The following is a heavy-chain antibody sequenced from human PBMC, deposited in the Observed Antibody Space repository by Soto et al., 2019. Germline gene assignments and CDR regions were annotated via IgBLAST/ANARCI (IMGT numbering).Heavy chain of an antibody. CDR1: GFTFSSYA. D-gene: IGHD2-15*01. CDR2: ISYDGSNK. Sequence: GGSLRLSCAASGFTFSSYAMRWVRQAPGKGLEWVAVISYDGSNKYYADSVKGRFTISRDNSKNTLYLQMNSLRAEDTYVYDCAREKGATTGGNCFDLWGQGTMVTVSS. CDR3: AREKGATTGGNCFDL. V-gene: IGHV3-30*04. J-gene: IGHJ5*01.